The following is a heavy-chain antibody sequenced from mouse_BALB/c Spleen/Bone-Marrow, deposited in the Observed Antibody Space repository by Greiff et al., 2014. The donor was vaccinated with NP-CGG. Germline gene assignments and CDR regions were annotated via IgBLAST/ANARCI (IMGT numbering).Heavy chain of an antibody. CDR1: GYTFSSYW. Sequence: QVQLKESGAELMKPGASVKISCKATGYTFSSYWIEWVKQRPGHGLEWIGEILPGSGSTNYNEKFKGKATFTADTSSNTAYMQLSSLTSEDSAVYYCARSDGYYYAMDYWGRGTSVTVSS. J-gene: IGHJ4*01. CDR3: ARSDGYYYAMDY. D-gene: IGHD2-3*01. CDR2: ILPGSGST. V-gene: IGHV1-9*01.